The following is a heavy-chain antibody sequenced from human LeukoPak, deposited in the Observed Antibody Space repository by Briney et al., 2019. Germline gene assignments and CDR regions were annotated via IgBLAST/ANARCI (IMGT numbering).Heavy chain of an antibody. J-gene: IGHJ5*02. V-gene: IGHV3-23*01. CDR1: GFTFSNYA. D-gene: IGHD3-22*01. Sequence: GGSLRLSCAASGFTFSNYAMSWVRQAPGKGLECVSAISDSGDKTDYADSVRGRFTIYRDNSKDTLYLQMNSLGAADTAVYYCSGYNWFDPWGQGTLVTVSS. CDR3: SGYNWFDP. CDR2: ISDSGDKT.